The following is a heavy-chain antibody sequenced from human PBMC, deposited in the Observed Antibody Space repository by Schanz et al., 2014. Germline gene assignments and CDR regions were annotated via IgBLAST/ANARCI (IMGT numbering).Heavy chain of an antibody. J-gene: IGHJ4*02. V-gene: IGHV1-69*04. CDR3: ARDGVDAAAGGNY. CDR1: GGTFSTYT. CDR2: IIPILGIA. Sequence: QVQLVQSGAEMKKPGSSVKVSCKASGGTFSTYTISWVRQAPGQGLEWMGRIIPILGIATYAQKFQGRLTITADKSTSTAYMELSSLRSEDTAVYYCARDGVDAAAGGNYWGQGTLVTVSS. D-gene: IGHD6-13*01.